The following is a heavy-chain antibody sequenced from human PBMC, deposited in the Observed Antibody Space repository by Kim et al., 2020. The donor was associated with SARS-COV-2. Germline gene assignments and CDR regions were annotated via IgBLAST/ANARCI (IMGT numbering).Heavy chain of an antibody. CDR3: ASLRGGPD. CDR2: INTDGSST. D-gene: IGHD2-15*01. J-gene: IGHJ4*02. V-gene: IGHV3-74*01. CDR1: GITFSSYW. Sequence: GGSLRLSCAASGITFSSYWMHWVRQAPGKGLVWVSRINTDGSSTNYADSVKGRFTISRDNANNTLYLQMNSLRAEDTAVYYCASLRGGPDWGPGTLVTVSS.